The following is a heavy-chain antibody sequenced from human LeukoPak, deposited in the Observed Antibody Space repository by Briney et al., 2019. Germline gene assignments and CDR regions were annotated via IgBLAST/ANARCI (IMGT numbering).Heavy chain of an antibody. CDR3: ARRTSNPVGAIDY. CDR2: ISYSGT. D-gene: IGHD1-26*01. CDR1: GGPISISNYY. J-gene: IGHJ4*02. V-gene: IGHV4-39*01. Sequence: PSETLSLTCTVSGGPISISNYYWGWIPQPPGRGLGWIGSISYSGTFYNPSLKSRLTISVDTSKNHFSLNLRSVTAADTAVYYCARRTSNPVGAIDYWGQGTLVTVSS.